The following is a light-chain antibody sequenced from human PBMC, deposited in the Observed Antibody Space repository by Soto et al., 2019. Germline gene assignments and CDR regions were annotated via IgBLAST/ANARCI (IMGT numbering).Light chain of an antibody. J-gene: IGKJ1*01. CDR1: QSISSW. Sequence: DIQMTQSPSTLSASVGDRVTITCRASQSISSWLAGYQQKPGKAPKLLIYDASSLERGVPSRFSGSGSGTELNLPISSLQPDDFATYYCQQYNSYRRTFGQGTKVEIK. CDR3: QQYNSYRRT. V-gene: IGKV1-5*01. CDR2: DAS.